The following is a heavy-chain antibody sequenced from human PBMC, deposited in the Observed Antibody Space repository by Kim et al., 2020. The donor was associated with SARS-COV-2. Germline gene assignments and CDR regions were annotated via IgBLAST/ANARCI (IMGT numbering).Heavy chain of an antibody. CDR2: IKQDGNQK. V-gene: IGHV3-7*01. CDR1: GFTFSSYW. D-gene: IGHD6-19*01. Sequence: GGSLRLSGAASGFTFSSYWMTWVRQAPGKGLEWVANIKQDGNQKYYVDSVKGRFTISRDNAKNSLYLQMNSLRAEDTAVYYCARDGDLYSSGKDAFDIWGQGTMVTVSS. CDR3: ARDGDLYSSGKDAFDI. J-gene: IGHJ3*02.